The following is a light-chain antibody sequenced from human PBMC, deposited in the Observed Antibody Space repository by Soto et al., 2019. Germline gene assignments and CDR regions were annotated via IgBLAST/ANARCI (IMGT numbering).Light chain of an antibody. V-gene: IGKV3-11*01. CDR2: DAS. CDR3: QKRSNWPPLT. CDR1: QSVGSN. Sequence: PGERATLSCRASQSVGSNLAWYQQKPGQAPRLLIYDASNRATGIPARFSGSGSGTDFTLTISSLEPEDFALYYCQKRSNWPPLTFGGGTKVEIK. J-gene: IGKJ4*01.